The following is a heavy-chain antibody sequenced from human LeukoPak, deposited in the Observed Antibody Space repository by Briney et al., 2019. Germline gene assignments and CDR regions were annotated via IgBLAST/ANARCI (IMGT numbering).Heavy chain of an antibody. CDR3: AREYMGGKGDY. D-gene: IGHD1-1*01. CDR2: ISYDGSNK. Sequence: GGSLRLSCAASGFTFSSYAMHWVRQAPGKGLEWVAVISYDGSNKYYADSVKGRFTISRDNSKNTLYLQMSSLRAEDTAVYYCAREYMGGKGDYWGQGTLVTVSS. CDR1: GFTFSSYA. J-gene: IGHJ4*02. V-gene: IGHV3-30*04.